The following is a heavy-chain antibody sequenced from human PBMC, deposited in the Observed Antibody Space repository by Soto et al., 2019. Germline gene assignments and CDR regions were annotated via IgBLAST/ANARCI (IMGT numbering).Heavy chain of an antibody. CDR3: ARAADLSSGWYYNWFGP. CDR1: GYTFTSYY. CDR2: INPSGGST. D-gene: IGHD6-19*01. J-gene: IGHJ5*02. V-gene: IGHV1-46*01. Sequence: QVQLVQSGAEVKKPGASVKVSCKASGYTFTSYYMHWVRQAPGQGLEWMGIINPSGGSTSYAQKIQRRVDMAGHTSTSTVYMQLSILRSEDRTVYDCARAADLSSGWYYNWFGPWGQGTLVTVSS.